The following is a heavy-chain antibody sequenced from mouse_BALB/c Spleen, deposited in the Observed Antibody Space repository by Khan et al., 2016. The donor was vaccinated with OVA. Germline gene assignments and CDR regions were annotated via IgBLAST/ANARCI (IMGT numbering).Heavy chain of an antibody. CDR2: VNPNTDNI. CDR1: GYSFTLYY. D-gene: IGHD2-14*01. Sequence: VQLKESGPDLVKPGASVKISCKASGYSFTLYYMSWVKQSHGKSLEWIGRVNPNTDNINYNQEFKGKAILTVDKSSNTAYMELRSLTSEDSAVYFGARGYDFFASWGQGTLVTVS. CDR3: ARGYDFFAS. J-gene: IGHJ3*01. V-gene: IGHV1-26*01.